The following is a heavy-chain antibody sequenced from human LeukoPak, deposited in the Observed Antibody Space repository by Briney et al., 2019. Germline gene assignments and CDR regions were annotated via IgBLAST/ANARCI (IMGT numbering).Heavy chain of an antibody. V-gene: IGHV4-4*07. J-gene: IGHJ6*03. CDR2: IYTSGST. D-gene: IGHD5-18*01. Sequence: KSSQTLSLTCTVSGGSISSYYWSWIRQPAGKGLEWIGRIYTSGSTNYNPSLKSRVTMSVDTSKNQFSLKLSSVTAADTAVYYCARDLQLWFPPYYYYMDVWGKGTTVAVSS. CDR3: ARDLQLWFPPYYYYMDV. CDR1: GGSISSYY.